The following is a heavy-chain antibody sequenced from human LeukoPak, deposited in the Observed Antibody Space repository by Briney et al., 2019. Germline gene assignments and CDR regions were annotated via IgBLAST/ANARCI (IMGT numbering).Heavy chain of an antibody. V-gene: IGHV3-30*04. CDR1: GFSNYT. J-gene: IGHJ4*02. CDR3: ARGYYDISVDPPTIDY. D-gene: IGHD3-9*01. Sequence: GGSLRLSCAASGFSNYTMHWVRQAPGKGLEWVAVISYDGSNKYYADSVKGRFTISRDNSKNTLYLQMNSLRAEDTAVYYCARGYYDISVDPPTIDYWGQGTLVTVSS. CDR2: ISYDGSNK.